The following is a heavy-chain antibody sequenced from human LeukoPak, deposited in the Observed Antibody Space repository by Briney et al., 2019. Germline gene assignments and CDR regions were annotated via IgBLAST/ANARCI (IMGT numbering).Heavy chain of an antibody. D-gene: IGHD6-19*01. V-gene: IGHV4-34*01. CDR2: INHSGGT. J-gene: IGHJ4*02. CDR3: ARSFRAYSSGWYY. Sequence: PSETLSLTCAVYGGSFSGYYWSWIRQPPGKGLEWIGEINHSGGTNYNPSLKSRVTISVDTSKNQFSLKLSSVTAADTAVYYCARSFRAYSSGWYYWGQGTLVTVSS. CDR1: GGSFSGYY.